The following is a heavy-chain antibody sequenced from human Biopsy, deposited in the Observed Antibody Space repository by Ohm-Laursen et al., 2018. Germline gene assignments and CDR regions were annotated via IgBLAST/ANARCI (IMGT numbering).Heavy chain of an antibody. Sequence: TLSLTCEVYGKTFSDYYWSWIRQPPGKGLEWIGQINQSGRTNYNPSLKSRVNISADTSKNQFSLRLSSVTAADTAVYYCALGGGSYVNFDYWGQGTLVTVSS. CDR3: ALGGGSYVNFDY. CDR2: INQSGRT. CDR1: GKTFSDYY. J-gene: IGHJ4*02. D-gene: IGHD1-26*01. V-gene: IGHV4-34*08.